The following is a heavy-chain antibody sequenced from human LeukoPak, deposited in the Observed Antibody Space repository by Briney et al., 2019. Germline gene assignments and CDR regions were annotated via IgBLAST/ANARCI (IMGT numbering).Heavy chain of an antibody. Sequence: GASVKVSCKASGYTFTSYGIRWVRQAPGQGLEWMGWIIAYNGNTNYAQKLQGRVTMTTDTSTSTAYMELRGLNFEDTAVYYCVRDGEGAGISVNYWFDPWGQGTLVTVSS. J-gene: IGHJ5*02. D-gene: IGHD1-26*01. CDR2: IIAYNGNT. CDR3: VRDGEGAGISVNYWFDP. CDR1: GYTFTSYG. V-gene: IGHV1-18*01.